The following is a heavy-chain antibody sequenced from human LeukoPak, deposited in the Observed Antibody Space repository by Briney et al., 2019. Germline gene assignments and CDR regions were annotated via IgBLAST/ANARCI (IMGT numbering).Heavy chain of an antibody. Sequence: SGGSLRLSCAASGFTFSSSWMHWVRQGPGKGLVWVARMNADGRTINYADSVKGRFTISRDNAKNTLYLQTNSLRTEDAAVYYCARAGNYYFDLWGRGTQVTVSS. CDR2: MNADGRTI. V-gene: IGHV3-74*01. J-gene: IGHJ2*01. CDR3: ARAGNYYFDL. D-gene: IGHD1-7*01. CDR1: GFTFSSSW.